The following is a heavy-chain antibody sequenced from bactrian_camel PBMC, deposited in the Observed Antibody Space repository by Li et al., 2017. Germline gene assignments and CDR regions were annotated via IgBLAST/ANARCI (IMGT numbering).Heavy chain of an antibody. V-gene: IGHV3S53*01. Sequence: HVQLVESGGGLVEPGGSLNVSCAISGRLDSTYCLGWFRQAPGKERDMVARIDSDGSTRYADTVKGRFTISRDNAKNTATLHMNSLKPEDTGMYYCAAGSDWASLATTEYEHWGQGTQVTVS. CDR1: GRLDSTYC. J-gene: IGHJ4*01. CDR2: IDSDGST. D-gene: IGHD4*01. CDR3: AAGSDWASLATTEYEH.